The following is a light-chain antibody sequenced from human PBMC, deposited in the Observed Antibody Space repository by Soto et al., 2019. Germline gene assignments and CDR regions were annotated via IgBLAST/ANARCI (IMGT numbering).Light chain of an antibody. V-gene: IGKV3-11*01. J-gene: IGKJ1*01. CDR2: DAS. CDR3: QQYNNWPPWT. CDR1: QSVSSY. Sequence: EIVLTQPPATLSLSEGERATLSCRASQSVSSYLAWYQQKPGQAPRLLIYDASNRATGIPARFSGSGSGTDFTLTISRLEPEDFAVYICQQYNNWPPWTFGQGTIVDIK.